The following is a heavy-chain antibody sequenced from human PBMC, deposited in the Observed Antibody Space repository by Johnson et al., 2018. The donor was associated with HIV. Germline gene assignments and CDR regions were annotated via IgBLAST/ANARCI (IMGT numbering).Heavy chain of an antibody. D-gene: IGHD6-13*01. CDR3: ARGKGAAVGLDAFDI. V-gene: IGHV3-7*05. Sequence: VQLVESGGGLVQPGGSLRLSCAASGFTFSSYWMSWVRQAPGKGLEWVANIKQAGSEKYYVDSVKGRFTISRDNAKNSLYLQMNSLRAEDTALYFCARGKGAAVGLDAFDIWGQGIRVTVSS. CDR2: IKQAGSEK. CDR1: GFTFSSYW. J-gene: IGHJ3*02.